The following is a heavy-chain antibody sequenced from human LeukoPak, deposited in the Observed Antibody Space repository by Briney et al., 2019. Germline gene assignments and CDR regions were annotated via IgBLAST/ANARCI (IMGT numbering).Heavy chain of an antibody. CDR1: GFTFSDYY. Sequence: GGSLRLSCAASGFTFSDYYMSWIRQAPGKGLEWVSYISSSGSTIYYADSVKGRFTISWDNAKNSLYLQMNSLRAEDTAVYYCAREAVAGDFDYWGQGTLVTVSS. J-gene: IGHJ4*02. D-gene: IGHD6-19*01. V-gene: IGHV3-11*04. CDR3: AREAVAGDFDY. CDR2: ISSSGSTI.